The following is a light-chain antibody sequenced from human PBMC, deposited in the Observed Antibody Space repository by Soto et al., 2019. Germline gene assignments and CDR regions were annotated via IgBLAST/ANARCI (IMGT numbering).Light chain of an antibody. Sequence: DIQMTQSPSSLSASVGDRVTITCQASQDITNYLNWYQQKPGEAPKLLIYDASNLETGVPSRFGGSGSGADFTLTIISLQPEDVATYYCPQSDGLLYTFGQGTKL. J-gene: IGKJ2*01. CDR3: PQSDGLLYT. CDR2: DAS. CDR1: QDITNY. V-gene: IGKV1-33*01.